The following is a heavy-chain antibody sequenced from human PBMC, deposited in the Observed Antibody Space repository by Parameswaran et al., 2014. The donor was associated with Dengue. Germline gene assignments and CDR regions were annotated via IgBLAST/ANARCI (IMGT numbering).Heavy chain of an antibody. J-gene: IGHJ6*03. V-gene: IGHV3-23*01. CDR2: ISGSGGST. CDR3: AKGGGVLRFWSGYYNHYYYMDV. Sequence: WIRQPQEGLEWVSAISGSGGSTYYADSVKGRFTISRDNSKNTLYLQMNSLRAEDTAVYYCAKGGGVLRFWSGYYNHYYYMDVWGKGTTVTVSS. D-gene: IGHD3-3*01.